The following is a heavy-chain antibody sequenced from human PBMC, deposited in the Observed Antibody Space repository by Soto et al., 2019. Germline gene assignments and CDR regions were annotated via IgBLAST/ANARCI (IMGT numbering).Heavy chain of an antibody. Sequence: EVQLLESGGGLVQPGGSLRLSCAASGFAFNTYAMDWVRQAPGKGLGWVSSISGSGDRTYYADSVKGRFTISRDNSAITLYLEMNSLRDEDTAVYYCANSDSGGSGNSNFWGPRTLVTVS. CDR2: ISGSGDRT. J-gene: IGHJ4*02. V-gene: IGHV3-23*01. CDR3: ANSDSGGSGNSNF. CDR1: GFAFNTYA. D-gene: IGHD3-10*01.